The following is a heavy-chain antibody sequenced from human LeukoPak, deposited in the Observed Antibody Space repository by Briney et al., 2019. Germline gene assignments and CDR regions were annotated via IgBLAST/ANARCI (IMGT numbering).Heavy chain of an antibody. CDR1: GGSISSSIYY. CDR2: IYYSGST. Sequence: SETLSLTCTVSGGSISSSIYYWGWIRQPPGKGLEWIGSIYYSGSTYYNPSLKSRVTISVDTSKNQFSLKLSSVTAADTAVYYCARVEGAAAVLGYYYYIDVWGKGTTVTVSS. J-gene: IGHJ6*03. D-gene: IGHD6-13*01. CDR3: ARVEGAAAVLGYYYYIDV. V-gene: IGHV4-39*07.